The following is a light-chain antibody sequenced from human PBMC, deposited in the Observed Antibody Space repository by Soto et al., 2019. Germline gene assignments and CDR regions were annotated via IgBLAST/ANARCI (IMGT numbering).Light chain of an antibody. CDR3: HSYDRGLSTPVI. V-gene: IGLV1-40*01. J-gene: IGLJ2*01. CDR2: GNN. Sequence: QSVLTQPPSVSGAPGQRVTISCTGSSXNIGAGFGVHWYQQVPGRAPKLLIYGNNRRPSGVPDRFSGSKSGTSASLAITGLQAEDEADYYCHSYDRGLSTPVIFGGGTKVTVL. CDR1: SXNIGAGFG.